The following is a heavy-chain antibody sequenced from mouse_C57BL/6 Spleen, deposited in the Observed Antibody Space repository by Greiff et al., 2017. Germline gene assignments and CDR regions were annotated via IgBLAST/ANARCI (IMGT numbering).Heavy chain of an antibody. Sequence: VKLMESGGGLVQPGGSMKLSCVASGFTFSNYWMNWVRQSPEKGLEWVAQIRLKSDNYATHYAESVKGRFTISRDDSKSSVYLQMNNLRAEDTGIYYCTAYYDYDGYFDYWGQGTTRTVSS. CDR2: IRLKSDNYAT. V-gene: IGHV6-3*01. J-gene: IGHJ2*01. CDR1: GFTFSNYW. D-gene: IGHD2-4*01. CDR3: TAYYDYDGYFDY.